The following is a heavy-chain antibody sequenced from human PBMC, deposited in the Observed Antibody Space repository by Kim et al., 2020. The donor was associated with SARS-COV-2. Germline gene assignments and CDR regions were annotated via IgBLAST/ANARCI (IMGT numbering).Heavy chain of an antibody. CDR2: SSSYK. CDR3: AATMIVVA. V-gene: IGHV3-21*01. J-gene: IGHJ4*02. Sequence: SSSYKYSATSVKGRFTISRDNAKNSLYLQMNSLRAEDTAVYYCAATMIVVAWGQGTLVTVSS. D-gene: IGHD3-22*01.